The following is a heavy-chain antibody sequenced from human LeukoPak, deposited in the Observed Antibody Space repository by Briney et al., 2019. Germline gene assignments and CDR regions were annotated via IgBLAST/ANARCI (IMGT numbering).Heavy chain of an antibody. J-gene: IGHJ4*02. V-gene: IGHV3-30*18. D-gene: IGHD3-22*01. CDR3: AKDIVDYDSTGYLDY. CDR2: ISYDGSDK. Sequence: GGSLRLSCAASGFTFSSHAMHWVRQAPGKGLEWVSIISYDGSDKYYADFVKGRFTISRDNSKNRLYLRMNSLRVEDTAVYYCAKDIVDYDSTGYLDYWGQGTLVTVSS. CDR1: GFTFSSHA.